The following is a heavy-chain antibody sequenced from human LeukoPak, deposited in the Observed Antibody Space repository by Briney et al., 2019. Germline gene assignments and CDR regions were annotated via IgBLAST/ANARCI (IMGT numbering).Heavy chain of an antibody. J-gene: IGHJ4*02. CDR1: GFTFSSYW. Sequence: GGSLRLSCAASGFTFSSYWMSWVRQAPGKGLEWVANIKQDGSEKYYVDSVKGRFTISRDNAKNSLYLQMNSLRAEDTAVYYCARDLKRPTIITPFDYWPQGTLVTVSS. CDR2: IKQDGSEK. V-gene: IGHV3-7*01. CDR3: ARDLKRPTIITPFDY. D-gene: IGHD3-16*01.